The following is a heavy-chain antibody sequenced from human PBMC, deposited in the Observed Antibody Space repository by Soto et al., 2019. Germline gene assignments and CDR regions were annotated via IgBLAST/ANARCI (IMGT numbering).Heavy chain of an antibody. CDR2: IYYSGST. V-gene: IGHV4-31*03. J-gene: IGHJ6*02. CDR3: ARAIVLDYYGMDV. D-gene: IGHD3-22*01. Sequence: SETLSLTCTVSGGSISSGGYYWSWIRQHPGKGLEWIGYIYYSGSTYYNPSLKSRVTISVDTSKNQFSLKLSSVTAADTAVYYCARAIVLDYYGMDVWGQGTTVTVSS. CDR1: GGSISSGGYY.